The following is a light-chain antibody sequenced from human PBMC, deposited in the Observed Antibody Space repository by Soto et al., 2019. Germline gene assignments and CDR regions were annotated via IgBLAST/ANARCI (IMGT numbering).Light chain of an antibody. CDR3: SSYTSIPVL. CDR2: DVS. Sequence: QSVLTQPASVSGSPGQSITISCTGTSSDVGGYNYVSWYQQHPGKAPKLMIYDVSNRPSGVSNRFSGSKSGNTASLTISGLQAEDEADYYCSSYTSIPVLFGGGTKVTVL. CDR1: SSDVGGYNY. J-gene: IGLJ2*01. V-gene: IGLV2-14*03.